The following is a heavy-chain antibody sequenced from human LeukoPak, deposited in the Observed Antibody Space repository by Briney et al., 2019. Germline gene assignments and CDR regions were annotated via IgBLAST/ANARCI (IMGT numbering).Heavy chain of an antibody. CDR1: GGSITNGDYY. Sequence: SETLSLTCTVSGGSITNGDYYWSWIRQHPGKGLEWIGYIYYSGSTYYNPSLETRVSLSVDTSKSQFSLKVSSVTAADTAVYHCARDFNSGYGPFDSWGQGTLVTVSS. D-gene: IGHD5-12*01. CDR3: ARDFNSGYGPFDS. CDR2: IYYSGST. V-gene: IGHV4-31*02. J-gene: IGHJ4*02.